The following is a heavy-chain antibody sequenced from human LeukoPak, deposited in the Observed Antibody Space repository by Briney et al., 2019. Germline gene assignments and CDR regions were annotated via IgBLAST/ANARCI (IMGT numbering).Heavy chain of an antibody. CDR3: ARGGHY. V-gene: IGHV4-34*01. CDR1: GGSFSGYY. Sequence: SETLSLTCAVYGGSFSGYYWSWIRQPPGKGLEWIGEINHSGSTNYNPSLKSRVTISVDTSKNQFSLKLSSVTAADTAVYYCARGGHYWGQGTLVTVSS. J-gene: IGHJ4*02. CDR2: INHSGST.